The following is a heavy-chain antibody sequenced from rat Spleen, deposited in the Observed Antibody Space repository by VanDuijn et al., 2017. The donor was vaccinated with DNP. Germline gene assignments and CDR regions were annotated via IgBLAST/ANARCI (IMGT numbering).Heavy chain of an antibody. Sequence: EVQLVESGGGLVQPGRSLKVSCAASGFTFSNYYMAWVRQAPTKGLEWVASIIYDGSRTYYRDSVKGRFTISRDNAKNSLYLQMDSLRSEDTATYYCTSPVPSGHYVMDAWGQGTSVTVSS. CDR1: GFTFSNYY. V-gene: IGHV5-20*01. CDR3: TSPVPSGHYVMDA. J-gene: IGHJ4*01. CDR2: IIYDGSRT. D-gene: IGHD4-3*01.